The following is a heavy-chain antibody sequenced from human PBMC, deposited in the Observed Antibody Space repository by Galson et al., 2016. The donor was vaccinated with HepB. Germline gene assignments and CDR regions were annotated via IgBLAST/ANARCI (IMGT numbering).Heavy chain of an antibody. Sequence: SLRLSCAASGFTFNNYAMSWVRQAPGKGLECVSVVSGSASTTYYADSVKGRFTISKDNSRKTLYLQMNTLRAEDTAIYYCAKGRVGITTSALDYWGQGTLVTVSS. CDR1: GFTFNNYA. CDR2: VSGSASTT. J-gene: IGHJ4*02. CDR3: AKGRVGITTSALDY. V-gene: IGHV3-23*01. D-gene: IGHD1-26*01.